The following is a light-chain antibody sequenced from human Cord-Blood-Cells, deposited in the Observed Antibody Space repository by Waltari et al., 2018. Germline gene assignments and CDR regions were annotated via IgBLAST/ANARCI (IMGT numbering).Light chain of an antibody. CDR3: QQYNNWPPWT. CDR2: GAS. CDR1: QSVSSN. Sequence: EIVMTQSPATLSVSPGDRATLSCRASQSVSSNLAGYQQKPGQAPMLLIYGASTRATGIPARFSGSGSGTDFTLTISSLQSEDFAVYYCQQYNNWPPWTFGQGTKLEIK. V-gene: IGKV3-15*01. J-gene: IGKJ1*01.